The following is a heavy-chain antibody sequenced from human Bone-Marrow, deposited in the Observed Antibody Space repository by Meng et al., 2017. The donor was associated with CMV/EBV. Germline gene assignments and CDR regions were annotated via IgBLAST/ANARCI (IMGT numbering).Heavy chain of an antibody. J-gene: IGHJ4*02. CDR3: ARGGYSNYYFDY. Sequence: SETLSLTCTVSGGSISSSSYYWGWIRQPPGKGLEWIGSIYYSGSTYYNPSLKSRVTISVDTSKNLFSLKLSSVTAADTAVYYCARGGYSNYYFDYWGQGTLVTVSS. V-gene: IGHV4-39*07. CDR1: GGSISSSSYY. CDR2: IYYSGST. D-gene: IGHD4-11*01.